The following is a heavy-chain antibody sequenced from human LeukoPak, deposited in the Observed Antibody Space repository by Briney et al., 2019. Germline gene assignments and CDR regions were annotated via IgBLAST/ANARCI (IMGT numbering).Heavy chain of an antibody. CDR3: AKSKNMVRGVIGY. D-gene: IGHD3-10*01. CDR1: GFTFSSYA. V-gene: IGHV3-23*01. J-gene: IGHJ4*02. CDR2: ISGSGGST. Sequence: GGSLRLSCAASGFTFSSYAMSWVRQAPGKGLEWVSAISGSGGSTYYADSVKGRFTISRDNSKNTLYVQMNSLRAEDTAVYYCAKSKNMVRGVIGYWGQGTLVTVSS.